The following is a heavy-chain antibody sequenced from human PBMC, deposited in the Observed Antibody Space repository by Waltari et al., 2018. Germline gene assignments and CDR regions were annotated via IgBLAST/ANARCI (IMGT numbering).Heavy chain of an antibody. D-gene: IGHD3-22*01. Sequence: QVQLQESGPGLVKPSETLSLTCTVSGGSISSYYWSWIRQPPGKGLEWIGYIYYSGSTNYNPSLKSRVTISVDTSKNQFSLKLSSVTAADTAVYYCASGGPSVVRYWGQGTLVTVSS. CDR1: GGSISSYY. J-gene: IGHJ4*02. CDR2: IYYSGST. CDR3: ASGGPSVVRY. V-gene: IGHV4-59*01.